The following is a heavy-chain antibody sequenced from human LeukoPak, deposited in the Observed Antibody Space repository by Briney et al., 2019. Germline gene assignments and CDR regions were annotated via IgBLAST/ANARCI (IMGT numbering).Heavy chain of an antibody. J-gene: IGHJ4*02. V-gene: IGHV3-23*01. CDR3: AKETYGDYSY. CDR2: ISGSGGST. CDR1: GFTFSSYE. Sequence: GGSLRLSCEASGFTFSSYEMNWVRQAPGKGLEWVSAISGSGGSTYYADSVKGRFTISRDNSKNTLYLQMNSLRAEDTAVYYCAKETYGDYSYWGQGTLVTVSS. D-gene: IGHD4-17*01.